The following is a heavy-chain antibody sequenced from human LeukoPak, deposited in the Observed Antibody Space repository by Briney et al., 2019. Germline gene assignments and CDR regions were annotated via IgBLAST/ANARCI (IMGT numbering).Heavy chain of an antibody. CDR2: ISGSGGST. Sequence: GGSLRLSWAASGFTFSSYAMSWVRQAPGKGLEWVSAISGSGGSTYYADSVKGRFTISRDNSKNTLYLQMNSLRAEDTAVYYCAKGVVAGIYFYYWGQGTLVTVS. CDR3: AKGVVAGIYFYY. J-gene: IGHJ4*02. D-gene: IGHD6-19*01. CDR1: GFTFSSYA. V-gene: IGHV3-23*01.